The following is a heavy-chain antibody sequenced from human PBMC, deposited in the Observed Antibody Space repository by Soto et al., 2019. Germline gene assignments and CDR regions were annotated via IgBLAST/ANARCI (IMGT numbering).Heavy chain of an antibody. J-gene: IGHJ6*02. D-gene: IGHD2-2*01. V-gene: IGHV5-51*01. CDR2: IYPGDSDT. CDR3: ASSTSLNIEKYYYYGMDV. CDR1: GYSFSTYW. Sequence: PGESLKISCKASGYSFSTYWIGWVRQMPGKGLEWMGIIYPGDSDTRYSPSFQGQVTMSADKSITTAYLQWSSLKASDTAMYYCASSTSLNIEKYYYYGMDVWGQGTTVTVSS.